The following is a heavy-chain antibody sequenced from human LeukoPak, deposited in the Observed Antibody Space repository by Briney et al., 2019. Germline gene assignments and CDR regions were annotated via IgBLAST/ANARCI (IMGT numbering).Heavy chain of an antibody. Sequence: PGGSLRLSCAASGFTFSSYGMHWGRQAPGKGLEWVAVISYDGSNKYYVDSVKGRFTISRDNSKNTLYLHMNSLRAEDTAVYYCAKVNGDYEGYFQHWGQGTLVTVSS. CDR1: GFTFSSYG. J-gene: IGHJ1*01. CDR3: AKVNGDYEGYFQH. V-gene: IGHV3-30*18. CDR2: ISYDGSNK. D-gene: IGHD4-17*01.